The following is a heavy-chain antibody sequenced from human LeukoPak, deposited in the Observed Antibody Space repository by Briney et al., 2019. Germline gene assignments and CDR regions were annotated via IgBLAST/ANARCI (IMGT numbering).Heavy chain of an antibody. CDR2: INGDGTST. CDR3: AKLVGATTGIDY. Sequence: GGSLRLSCAASGFTFSDYWMHWVRQAPGKGLVWVSRINGDGTSTRYADSVKGRFTISRDNAKNTVYLQMNSLSAEDTAVYYCAKLVGATTGIDYWGQGTLITVSS. CDR1: GFTFSDYW. J-gene: IGHJ4*02. D-gene: IGHD1-26*01. V-gene: IGHV3-74*01.